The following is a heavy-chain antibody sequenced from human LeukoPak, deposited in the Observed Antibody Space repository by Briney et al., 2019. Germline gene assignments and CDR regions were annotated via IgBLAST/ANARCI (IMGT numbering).Heavy chain of an antibody. D-gene: IGHD6-13*01. CDR3: ARGESIAAASFVPFDY. J-gene: IGHJ4*02. CDR2: INHSGST. CDR1: GGSFSGYY. V-gene: IGHV4-34*01. Sequence: SETLSLTCAVYGGSFSGYYWSWIRQPPGKGLEWIGEINHSGSTNYNPSLKSRVTISVDTSKNQFSLKLSSVTAADTAVYYCARGESIAAASFVPFDYWGQGTLVTVSS.